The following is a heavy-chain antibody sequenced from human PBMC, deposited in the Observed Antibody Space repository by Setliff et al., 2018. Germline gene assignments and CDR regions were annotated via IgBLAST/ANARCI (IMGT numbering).Heavy chain of an antibody. Sequence: SETLSLTCTVSDDSFTSSRYYWGWIRQAPGSGLEWIGSISYSGTAYYNPSLKSRVTISVDTSKNQFSLQVTSLAATDTALYFCARHEFVGGYYGSVTYRHFDYWGQGILVTVSS. D-gene: IGHD3-10*01. J-gene: IGHJ4*02. CDR1: DDSFTSSRYY. CDR2: ISYSGTA. CDR3: ARHEFVGGYYGSVTYRHFDY. V-gene: IGHV4-39*01.